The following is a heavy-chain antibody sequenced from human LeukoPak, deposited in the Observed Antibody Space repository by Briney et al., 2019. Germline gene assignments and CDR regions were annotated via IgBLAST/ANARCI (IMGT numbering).Heavy chain of an antibody. V-gene: IGHV1-69*04. CDR1: GFTFSSYA. CDR3: ARDQKVGATPYFGMDV. Sequence: GGSLRLSCAASGFTFSSYAINWVRQAPGQGLEWMGRIIPMLGTVNYAQKFQGRVTIIADKFTSTAYMEVSSLRSEDTAVYYCARDQKVGATPYFGMDVWGQGTTVTVSS. D-gene: IGHD1-26*01. CDR2: IIPMLGTV. J-gene: IGHJ6*02.